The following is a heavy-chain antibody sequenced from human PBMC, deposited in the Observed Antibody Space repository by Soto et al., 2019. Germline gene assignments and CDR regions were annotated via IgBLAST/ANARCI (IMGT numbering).Heavy chain of an antibody. CDR1: GDSVTSVSDY. V-gene: IGHV4-61*01. CDR2: IYYGGSA. Sequence: SETLSLTCTVSGDSVTSVSDYWSWIRQPPGKGLEWIGYIYYGGSADYNPSLGSRVTISIDTSKNQFSLKLTSVTAADTAVYYCARGVGFGYYYYHMDLWGQGTTVTVS. CDR3: ARGVGFGYYYYHMDL. J-gene: IGHJ6*02. D-gene: IGHD3-10*01.